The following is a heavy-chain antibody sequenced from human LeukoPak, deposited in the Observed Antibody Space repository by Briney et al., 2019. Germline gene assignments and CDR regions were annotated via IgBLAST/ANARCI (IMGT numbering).Heavy chain of an antibody. D-gene: IGHD2-2*01. CDR2: INAGNGNT. CDR3: ARDPRPSPTYYFDY. Sequence: GASVKVSCKASGYTFTSYAMHWVRQAPGQRLEWMGWINAGNGNTKYSQKFQGRVTITRDTSASTAYMELSSLRSGDTAVYYCARDPRPSPTYYFDYWGQGTLVTVSS. V-gene: IGHV1-3*01. J-gene: IGHJ4*02. CDR1: GYTFTSYA.